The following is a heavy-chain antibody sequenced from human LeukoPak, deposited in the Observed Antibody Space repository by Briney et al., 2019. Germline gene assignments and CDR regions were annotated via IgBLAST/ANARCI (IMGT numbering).Heavy chain of an antibody. J-gene: IGHJ4*02. V-gene: IGHV4-34*01. D-gene: IGHD3-10*01. CDR2: INHSGST. Sequence: SETLSLTCTVSGGSINSYYWSWIRQPPGKGLEWIGEINHSGSTNYNPSLKSRVTISVDTSKNQFSLKLSSVTAADTAVYYCARYRVRGVISSFDYWGQGTLVTVSS. CDR3: ARYRVRGVISSFDY. CDR1: GGSINSYY.